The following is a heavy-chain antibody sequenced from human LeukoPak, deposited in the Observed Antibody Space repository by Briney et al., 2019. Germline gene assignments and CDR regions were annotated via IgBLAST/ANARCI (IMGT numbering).Heavy chain of an antibody. CDR3: ARGCKQLVPRYYYYYYMDV. V-gene: IGHV4-34*01. CDR1: GFTYSSYA. D-gene: IGHD6-6*01. CDR2: INHSGST. Sequence: GSLRLSCAASGFTYSSYAMSWIRQPPGKGLEWIGEINHSGSTNYNPSLKSRVTISVDTSKNQFSLKLSSVTAADTAVYYCARGCKQLVPRYYYYYYMDVWGKGTTVTVSS. J-gene: IGHJ6*03.